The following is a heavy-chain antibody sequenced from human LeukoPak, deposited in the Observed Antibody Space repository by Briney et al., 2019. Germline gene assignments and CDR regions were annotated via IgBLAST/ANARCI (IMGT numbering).Heavy chain of an antibody. CDR3: ATVGGSCSSPNCYAYFDR. Sequence: GGSLRLSCAASGFTFSYFWMSWVRQAPGKGLEWVANIKQAGSEKYYVDSVKGRFTISRDNAKNSLYLQMNSLRAEDTAVYYCATVGGSCSSPNCYAYFDRWGRGTLVTVSS. D-gene: IGHD2-2*01. J-gene: IGHJ4*02. CDR1: GFTFSYFW. CDR2: IKQAGSEK. V-gene: IGHV3-7*05.